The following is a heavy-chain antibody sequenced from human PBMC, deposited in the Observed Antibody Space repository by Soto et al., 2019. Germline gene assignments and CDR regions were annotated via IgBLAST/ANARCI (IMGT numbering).Heavy chain of an antibody. D-gene: IGHD3-10*01. CDR1: GFTFSGSA. J-gene: IGHJ3*02. Sequence: EVQLVESGGGLVQPGGSLKLSCAASGFTFSGSAMHWVRQASGKGLEWVGRIRSKANSYATAYAASVKGRFTISRDDSKNTAYLQMNSLKTEDTAVYYCTRQYPSHYGSGNAFDIWGQGTMVTVSS. V-gene: IGHV3-73*01. CDR3: TRQYPSHYGSGNAFDI. CDR2: IRSKANSYAT.